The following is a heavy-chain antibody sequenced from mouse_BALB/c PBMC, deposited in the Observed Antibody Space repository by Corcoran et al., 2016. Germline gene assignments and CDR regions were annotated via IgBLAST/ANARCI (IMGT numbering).Heavy chain of an antibody. V-gene: IGHV1-18*01. CDR2: INPNNGGT. CDR1: GYTFTDYN. D-gene: IGHD3-2*01. Sequence: EVLLQQSGPELVKPGASVKIPCKASGYTFTDYNMDWVKQSHGKSLEWIGDINPNNGGTIYNQKFKGKATLTVDKSSSTAYMELRSLTSEDTAVYYCARKGTARATSWFAYWGQGTLVTVSA. CDR3: ARKGTARATSWFAY. J-gene: IGHJ3*01.